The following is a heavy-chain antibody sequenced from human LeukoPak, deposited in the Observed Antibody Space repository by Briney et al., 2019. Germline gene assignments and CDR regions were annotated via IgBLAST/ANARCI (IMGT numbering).Heavy chain of an antibody. J-gene: IGHJ6*02. Sequence: WGTLRLSCAASGVTFSSYEMNWVRQAPGKGLEWGSYISSSGSTIYYADSVQGRSTIYRDNAKHSPYLQMNSLRAEDTAVYYCARGQGVGMDVWGQGTTVTVSS. CDR3: ARGQGVGMDV. V-gene: IGHV3-48*03. D-gene: IGHD3-16*01. CDR2: ISSSGSTI. CDR1: GVTFSSYE.